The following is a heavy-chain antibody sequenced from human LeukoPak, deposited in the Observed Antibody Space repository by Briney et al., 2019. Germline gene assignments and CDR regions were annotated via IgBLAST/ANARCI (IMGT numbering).Heavy chain of an antibody. CDR3: ARGHYSSGWYGYYYYGMDI. J-gene: IGHJ6*02. D-gene: IGHD6-19*01. Sequence: GASVKVSCKASGYTFTSYGISWVRQAPGQGLEWMGWISAYNGNTNYAQKLQGRVTMTTDTSTSTAYMELRSLRSDDTAVYYCARGHYSSGWYGYYYYGMDIWGQGTTVTVSS. V-gene: IGHV1-18*01. CDR1: GYTFTSYG. CDR2: ISAYNGNT.